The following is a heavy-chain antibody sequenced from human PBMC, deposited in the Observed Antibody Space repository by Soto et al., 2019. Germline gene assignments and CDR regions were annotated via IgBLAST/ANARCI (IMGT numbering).Heavy chain of an antibody. CDR3: ARGRWGYCSSTSCYGPGSGMDV. CDR1: GGTFSSYA. V-gene: IGHV1-69*13. CDR2: IIPIFGTA. D-gene: IGHD2-2*01. J-gene: IGHJ6*02. Sequence: SVKVSCKASGGTFSSYAISWVRQAPGQGLEWMGGIIPIFGTANYAQKFQGRVTITADESTSTAYMELSSLRSEDTAVYYCARGRWGYCSSTSCYGPGSGMDVWGQGTTVTVSS.